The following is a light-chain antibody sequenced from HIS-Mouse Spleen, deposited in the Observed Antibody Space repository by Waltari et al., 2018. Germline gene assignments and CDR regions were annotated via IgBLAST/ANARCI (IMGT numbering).Light chain of an antibody. Sequence: SYELTQPPSVSVSPGQTARITCSGDALPNKYAYWYQQTSGQAPVLVIYEDSKRPSGIPGRFSGSRSGKMATLTISGGQVEDEADYYCYSTDSSGNHRVFGGGTKLTVL. CDR1: ALPNKY. CDR2: EDS. J-gene: IGLJ2*01. CDR3: YSTDSSGNHRV. V-gene: IGLV3-10*01.